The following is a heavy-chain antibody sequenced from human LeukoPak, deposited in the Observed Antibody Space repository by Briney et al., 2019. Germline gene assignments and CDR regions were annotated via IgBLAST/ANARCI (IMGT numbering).Heavy chain of an antibody. CDR3: AKDRRELDVFDI. V-gene: IGHV3-30-3*01. CDR2: ISYDGSNK. CDR1: GFTFSSYA. Sequence: GGSLRLSCAASGFTFSSYAMHWVRQAPGKGLEWVAVISYDGSNKYYADSVKGRFTISRDNSKNTLFVQMNSLRAEDTAVYYCAKDRRELDVFDIWGQGTMVTVSS. J-gene: IGHJ3*02.